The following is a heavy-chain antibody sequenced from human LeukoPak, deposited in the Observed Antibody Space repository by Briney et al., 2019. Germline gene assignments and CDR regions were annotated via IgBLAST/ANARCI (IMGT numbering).Heavy chain of an antibody. D-gene: IGHD2-21*01. V-gene: IGHV4-61*02. J-gene: IGHJ3*02. CDR2: IYTSGST. CDR1: GGSISSGSYY. Sequence: SQTLSLTCTVSGGSISSGSYYWSWIRQPAGKGLEWIGRIYTSGSTNYNPSLKSRVTISVDTSKNQFSLKLSSVTAADTAVYYCARAADSYDAFDIWGQGTMVTVSS. CDR3: ARAADSYDAFDI.